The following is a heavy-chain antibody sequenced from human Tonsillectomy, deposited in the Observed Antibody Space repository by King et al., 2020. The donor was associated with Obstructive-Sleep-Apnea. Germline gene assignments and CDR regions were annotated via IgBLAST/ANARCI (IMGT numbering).Heavy chain of an antibody. V-gene: IGHV3-7*03. Sequence: DVQLVESGGDLVQPGGSLRLSCAASGFTFSNYWMSWVRQAPGKGLEWVANINPDGSGSLYVDSVKVRFTVSRDNAKNSLYLQMNSLRVEDTAVYYCARATESATIWIYWGQGTLVTVSS. CDR1: GFTFSNYW. J-gene: IGHJ4*02. CDR2: INPDGSGS. CDR3: ARATESATIWIY. D-gene: IGHD2-2*03.